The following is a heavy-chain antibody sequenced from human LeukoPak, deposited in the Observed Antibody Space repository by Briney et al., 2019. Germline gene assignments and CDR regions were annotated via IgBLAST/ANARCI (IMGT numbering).Heavy chain of an antibody. CDR2: ISGSGGST. D-gene: IGHD3-3*01. CDR3: AKKSGLRFLEWLPYYFDY. CDR1: GFTFSSYA. Sequence: GGSLRLSCAASGFTFSSYAMSWVRQAPGKGLEWVSAISGSGGSTYYADSVKGRFTISRDNSKNTLYLQMNSLRAEDTAVYYCAKKSGLRFLEWLPYYFDYWGEGTLVTVSS. J-gene: IGHJ4*02. V-gene: IGHV3-23*01.